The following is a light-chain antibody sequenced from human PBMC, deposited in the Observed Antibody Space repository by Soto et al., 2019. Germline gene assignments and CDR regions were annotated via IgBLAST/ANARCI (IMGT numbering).Light chain of an antibody. CDR2: AAS. CDR3: QQYNNWPFS. V-gene: IGKV1-17*01. CDR1: QGIRND. Sequence: DIQMPQSPSSLSASVGDRVTITCLASQGIRNDLGWYQQKPGKAPKRLIYAASTLQSGVPSRFSGSGSGTEFTLTISGLQSEDSAVYFCQQYNNWPFSFGQGRRLEIK. J-gene: IGKJ5*01.